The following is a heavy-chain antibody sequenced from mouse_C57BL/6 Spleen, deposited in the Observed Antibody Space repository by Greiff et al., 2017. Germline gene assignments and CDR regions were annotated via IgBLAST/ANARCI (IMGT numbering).Heavy chain of an antibody. CDR2: ILPGSGST. D-gene: IGHD1-1*01. Sequence: QVQLQQSGAELMKPGASVTLSCKATGYTFTGYWIEWVKQRPGHGLEWIGEILPGSGSTNYNEKFKGKATFTADTSSNTAYMQLSSLTTEDSAIYYGARMATVVATRYYAMDYWGQGTSVTVSS. CDR1: GYTFTGYW. J-gene: IGHJ4*01. V-gene: IGHV1-9*01. CDR3: ARMATVVATRYYAMDY.